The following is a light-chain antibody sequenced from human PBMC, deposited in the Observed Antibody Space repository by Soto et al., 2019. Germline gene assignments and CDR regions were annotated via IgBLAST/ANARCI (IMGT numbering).Light chain of an antibody. Sequence: EIVLTQSPATLSLSPGERATLSCRASQSVSSYLAWYQQKPGQAPRLLIYDASNRATGIPARFSGSGSGTDFTLTISSLEPEEFAVYYCQQRSNWPPWTFGQGNKVEIQ. J-gene: IGKJ1*01. CDR3: QQRSNWPPWT. CDR1: QSVSSY. V-gene: IGKV3-11*01. CDR2: DAS.